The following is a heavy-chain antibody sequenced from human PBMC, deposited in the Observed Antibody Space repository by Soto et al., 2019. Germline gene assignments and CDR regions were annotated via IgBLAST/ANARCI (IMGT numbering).Heavy chain of an antibody. V-gene: IGHV3-48*01. D-gene: IGHD4-17*01. CDR1: GFTFSSYS. CDR2: ISSSSSTI. J-gene: IGHJ2*01. CDR3: AREGDYGDYGIFGL. Sequence: EVQLVESGGGLVQPGGSLRLSCAASGFTFSSYSMNWVRQAPGKGLEWVSYISSSSSTIYYADSVKGRFTISRDNAKNSLYLQMNSLRAEDTAVYYCAREGDYGDYGIFGLWGRGTLVTVSS.